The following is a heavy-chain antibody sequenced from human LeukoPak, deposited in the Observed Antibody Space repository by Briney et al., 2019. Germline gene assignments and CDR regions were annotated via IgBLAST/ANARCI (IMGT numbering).Heavy chain of an antibody. CDR3: ARAFYDSSGDAFDI. J-gene: IGHJ3*02. CDR1: GFTFSSYW. V-gene: IGHV3-74*01. D-gene: IGHD3-22*01. CDR2: INSDGSIT. Sequence: GGSLRLSCAASGFTFSSYWMHWVRQAPGKGLVWVSRINSDGSITTYADFVKGRFTISRDNAKNTLFLQMNSLRAEDTAVYYRARAFYDSSGDAFDIWGQGTMVTVSS.